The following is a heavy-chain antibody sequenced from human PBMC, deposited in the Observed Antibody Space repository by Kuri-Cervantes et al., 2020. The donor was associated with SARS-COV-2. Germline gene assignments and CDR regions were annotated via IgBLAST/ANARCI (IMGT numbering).Heavy chain of an antibody. CDR1: GGTFSSYA. Sequence: SVKVSCKASGGTFSSYAISWVRQAPGQGLEWMGGISPIFGTANYAQKFQGRVTITADKSTSTAYMELSSLRSEDTAVYYCARDGLPYYDFWSGYYKVWSDPWGQGTLVTVSP. J-gene: IGHJ5*02. CDR3: ARDGLPYYDFWSGYYKVWSDP. V-gene: IGHV1-69*06. D-gene: IGHD3-3*01. CDR2: ISPIFGTA.